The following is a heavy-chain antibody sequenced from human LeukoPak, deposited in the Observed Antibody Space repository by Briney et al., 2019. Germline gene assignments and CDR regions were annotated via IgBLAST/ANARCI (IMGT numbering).Heavy chain of an antibody. CDR3: ARHSRGSKTDFDY. CDR2: IYHSGST. CDR1: GYSISSGYY. J-gene: IGHJ4*02. Sequence: SETPSLTCAVSGYSISSGYYWGWIRRPLGKGLEWIGSIYHSGSTYYNPSLKSRVTISVDTSKNQFSLKLSSVTAADTAVYYCARHSRGSKTDFDYWGQGTLVTVSS. V-gene: IGHV4-38-2*01. D-gene: IGHD1-14*01.